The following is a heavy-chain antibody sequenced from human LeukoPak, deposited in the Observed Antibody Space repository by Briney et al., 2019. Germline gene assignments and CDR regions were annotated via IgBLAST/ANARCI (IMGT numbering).Heavy chain of an antibody. D-gene: IGHD6-19*01. V-gene: IGHV4-59*01. J-gene: IGHJ5*02. CDR1: GGSISSYS. Sequence: PSVTQSLTCTVSGGSISSYSWSWIRQPPGKGLEWIGYIYYSGSTNYSPSLKSRVTISVDTSKNQFSLKLTSVTAADTAVYYCARDRSGIAVAEGWLDPWGQGTLVSVSA. CDR2: IYYSGST. CDR3: ARDRSGIAVAEGWLDP.